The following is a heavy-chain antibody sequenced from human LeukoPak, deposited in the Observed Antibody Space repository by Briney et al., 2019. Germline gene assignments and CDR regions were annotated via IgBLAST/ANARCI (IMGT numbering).Heavy chain of an antibody. CDR1: GFTFSSYW. CDR3: AREGREWLWGDYYYYYGMDV. D-gene: IGHD3-3*01. CDR2: IKQEGSEK. V-gene: IGHV3-7*01. J-gene: IGHJ6*02. Sequence: GGSLRLSCAASGFTFSSYWMSWVRQAPGKGLEWVANIKQEGSEKYYVDSVKGRFTISRDNAKNSLYLQMNSLRAEDTAVYYCAREGREWLWGDYYYYYGMDVWGQGTTVTVSS.